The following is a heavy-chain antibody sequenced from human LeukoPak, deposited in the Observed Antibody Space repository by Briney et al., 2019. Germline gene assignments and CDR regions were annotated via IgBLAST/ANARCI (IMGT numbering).Heavy chain of an antibody. CDR2: ISYDGSNK. V-gene: IGHV3-30*18. Sequence: GGSLRLSCAASGFTFSSYGMHWVRQAPGKGLEWVAVISYDGSNKYYADSVKGRFTISRDNSKNTLYLQMNSLRAEDTAVYYCAKDRSLGRRRFRPLPLTIDYWGQGTLVTVSS. D-gene: IGHD6-6*01. J-gene: IGHJ4*02. CDR3: AKDRSLGRRRFRPLPLTIDY. CDR1: GFTFSSYG.